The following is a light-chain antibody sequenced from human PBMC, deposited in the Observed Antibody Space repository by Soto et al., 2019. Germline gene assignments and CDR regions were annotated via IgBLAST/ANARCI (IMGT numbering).Light chain of an antibody. Sequence: EVVFTQSPGTLSLSPGERATLSCRSSQSVGSDYVAWYQVKPDQAPRLLIYDAFIRDSGVPDRFSGSGSGTEFTLTISRLEPEDFAVYYCQVYTTLPQTFGQGTKVDIK. J-gene: IGKJ1*01. CDR2: DAF. CDR1: QSVGSDY. CDR3: QVYTTLPQT. V-gene: IGKV3-20*01.